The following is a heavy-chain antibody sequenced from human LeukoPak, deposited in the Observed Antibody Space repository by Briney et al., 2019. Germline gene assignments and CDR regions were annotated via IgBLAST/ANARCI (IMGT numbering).Heavy chain of an antibody. V-gene: IGHV4-59*12. D-gene: IGHD3-10*01. J-gene: IGHJ4*02. CDR1: GGSISTYY. Sequence: PSETLSLTCSVSGGSISTYYWTWIRQPPGKTLEWIGYIHHSGSTKYNPSLKSRVTISIDTSKNQFSLKLSSVTAADTAVYYCASETVGSGSAFDYWGQGTLVTVSS. CDR2: IHHSGST. CDR3: ASETVGSGSAFDY.